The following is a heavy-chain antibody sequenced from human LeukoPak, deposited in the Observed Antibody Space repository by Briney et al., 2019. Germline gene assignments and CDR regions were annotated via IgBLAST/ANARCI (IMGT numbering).Heavy chain of an antibody. D-gene: IGHD4-11*01. V-gene: IGHV3-23*01. Sequence: GWSLRLSCAASGFTFSSYAMSWVRQAPGKGLEWVSAISGSGGSTYYADSVKGRFAISRDNSKITLYLQMNSLRAEDTAVYYCGRLHPTDNWFDPWGQGTLVTVSS. CDR3: GRLHPTDNWFDP. CDR1: GFTFSSYA. J-gene: IGHJ5*02. CDR2: ISGSGGST.